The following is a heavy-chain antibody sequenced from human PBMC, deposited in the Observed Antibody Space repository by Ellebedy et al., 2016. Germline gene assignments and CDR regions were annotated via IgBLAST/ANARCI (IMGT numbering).Heavy chain of an antibody. D-gene: IGHD2-15*01. V-gene: IGHV3-21*04. CDR3: ARDGGGLYLGDYFDY. CDR2: ITTSGTYI. CDR1: GFIFNNYN. J-gene: IGHJ4*02. Sequence: GGSLRLXXAASGFIFNNYNMNWVRQAPGKGLEWVASITTSGTYIYYAHSVTGRFTISRDSAKNSLYLQMNSLRAEDTAVYYCARDGGGLYLGDYFDYWGQGTLVTVSS.